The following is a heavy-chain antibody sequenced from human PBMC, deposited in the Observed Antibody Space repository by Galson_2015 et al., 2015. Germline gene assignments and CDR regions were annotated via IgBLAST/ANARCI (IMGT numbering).Heavy chain of an antibody. V-gene: IGHV1-2*06. J-gene: IGHJ5*01. CDR3: AREDGYFSSTSGYSNWFDS. D-gene: IGHD2-2*03. CDR1: GYTFTGYY. Sequence: SVKVSCKASGYTFTGYYLHWVRLAPGQGLEWMGRINPNRGVTNYAQKYQGRVTMTRHTSINTAYMELTSLRPDVTAIYYCAREDGYFSSTSGYSNWFDSCGQGTLVIVSS. CDR2: INPNRGVT.